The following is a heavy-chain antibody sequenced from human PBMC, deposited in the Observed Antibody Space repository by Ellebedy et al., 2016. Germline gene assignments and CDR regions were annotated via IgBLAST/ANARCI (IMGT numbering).Heavy chain of an antibody. CDR2: INHSGST. CDR3: ARELYYYYYGMDV. V-gene: IGHV4-34*01. Sequence: SETLSLTXAVYGGSFSGYYWSWIRQPPGKGLEWIGEINHSGSTNYNPSLKSRVTISVDTSKNQFSLKLSSVTAADTAVYYGARELYYYYYGMDVWGQGTTVTVSS. CDR1: GGSFSGYY. J-gene: IGHJ6*02.